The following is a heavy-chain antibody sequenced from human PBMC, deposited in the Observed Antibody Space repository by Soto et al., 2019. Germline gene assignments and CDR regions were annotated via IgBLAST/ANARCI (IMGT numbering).Heavy chain of an antibody. J-gene: IGHJ5*02. V-gene: IGHV4-34*01. D-gene: IGHD6-19*01. CDR3: ATDSSGYL. CDR2: INHSGST. CDR1: GGSFSGYY. Sequence: SETLSLTCAVYGGSFSGYYWSWIRQPPGKGLEWIGEINHSGSTNYNPSLKSRVTISVDTSKNQFSLKLSSVTAADTAVYYCATDSSGYLWGQGTLVTVS.